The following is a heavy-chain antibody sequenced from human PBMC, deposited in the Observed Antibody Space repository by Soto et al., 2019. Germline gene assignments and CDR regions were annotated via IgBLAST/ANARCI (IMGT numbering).Heavy chain of an antibody. J-gene: IGHJ6*02. CDR3: AKDRRTTVTTGRYYYGMDV. Sequence: EVQLLESGGGLVQPGGSLRLSCAASGFTFSSYAMSWVRQAPGKGLEWVSAIRGSGGSTYYADSVKGRFTISRDNSKNTLYLQMNSLRAEDTAVYYCAKDRRTTVTTGRYYYGMDVWGQGTTVTVSS. CDR2: IRGSGGST. D-gene: IGHD4-17*01. CDR1: GFTFSSYA. V-gene: IGHV3-23*01.